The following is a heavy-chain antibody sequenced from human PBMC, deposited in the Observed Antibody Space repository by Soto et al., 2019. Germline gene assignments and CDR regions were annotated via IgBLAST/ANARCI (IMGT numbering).Heavy chain of an antibody. CDR2: IIPIFGTA. CDR3: ARARDSGSYHAWFDP. CDR1: GCTFSSYA. D-gene: IGHD1-26*01. J-gene: IGHJ5*02. Sequence: VKVSCKASGCTFSSYAISWVRQAPGQGLEWMGGIIPIFGTANYAQKFQGRVTITADESTSTAYMELSSLRSEDTAVYYCARARDSGSYHAWFDPWGQGTLVTVSS. V-gene: IGHV1-69*01.